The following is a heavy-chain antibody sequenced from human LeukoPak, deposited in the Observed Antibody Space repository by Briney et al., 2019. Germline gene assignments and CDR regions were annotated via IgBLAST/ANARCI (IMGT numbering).Heavy chain of an antibody. CDR2: IWYDGSNK. CDR3: ARETAADLNDAFDI. V-gene: IGHV3-33*01. Sequence: GRSLRLSCAASGFTFSSYGMHWVRQAPGKGLEWVAVIWYDGSNKYYADSVKGRFTISRDNSKNTLYLQMNSLRAEDTAVYYCARETAADLNDAFDIWGQGTMVTVSS. D-gene: IGHD6-13*01. J-gene: IGHJ3*02. CDR1: GFTFSSYG.